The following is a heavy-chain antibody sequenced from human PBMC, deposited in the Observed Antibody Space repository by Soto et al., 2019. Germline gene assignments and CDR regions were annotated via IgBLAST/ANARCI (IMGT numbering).Heavy chain of an antibody. CDR2: IYYSGST. V-gene: IGHV4-59*01. CDR1: GGSISSYY. CDR3: ARYPGSGSGYYSRYGMDV. D-gene: IGHD3-22*01. J-gene: IGHJ6*02. Sequence: PSETLSLTCTVSGGSISSYYWSWIRQPPGKGLEWIGYIYYSGSTNYNPSLKSRVTISVDTSKNQFSLKLSSVTAADTAVYYCARYPGSGSGYYSRYGMDVWGQGTTVTVSS.